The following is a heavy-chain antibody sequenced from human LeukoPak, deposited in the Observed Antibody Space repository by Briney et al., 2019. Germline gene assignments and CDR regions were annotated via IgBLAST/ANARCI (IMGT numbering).Heavy chain of an antibody. V-gene: IGHV4-38-2*02. CDR2: INHSGST. D-gene: IGHD3-10*01. J-gene: IGHJ3*02. CDR3: ARVDATMIRAFDI. CDR1: GFSINSGYY. Sequence: PSETLSLTCTVSGFSINSGYYWDWIRQPPGKGLEWIGSINHSGSTYYNPSLKSRFTMSADTSKNQFSLILSSVTAADTAVYYCARVDATMIRAFDIWGQGTMVTVSS.